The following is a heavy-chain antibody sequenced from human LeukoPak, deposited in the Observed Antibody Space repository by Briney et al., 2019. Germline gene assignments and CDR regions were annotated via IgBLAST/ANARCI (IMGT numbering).Heavy chain of an antibody. V-gene: IGHV3-30-3*01. CDR3: ARGGLDWFDP. CDR1: GFTFSSYA. CDR2: ISYDGNNK. D-gene: IGHD3-16*01. J-gene: IGHJ5*02. Sequence: GGSLRLSCAASGFTFSSYAMHWVRQAPGKGLEWVAVISYDGNNKYYADSVKGRFTISRDNSKNTLYLQMNSLRAEDTAVYYCARGGLDWFDPWGQGTLVTVSS.